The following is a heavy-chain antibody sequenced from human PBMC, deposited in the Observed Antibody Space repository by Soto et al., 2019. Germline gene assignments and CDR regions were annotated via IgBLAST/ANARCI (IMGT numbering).Heavy chain of an antibody. V-gene: IGHV3-30*05. CDR2: ISFEGNTQ. Sequence: QVQLVESGGGVVQPGRSLRLSCAASGFTLSRYGMHWVRQAPGKGLEWVAVISFEGNTQYYADSVKGRFTISRDNSKDTLSLRIHSLRPEDTAVYYCARGAGHQLLSRDYFYGMDVWGQGTTVSVSS. J-gene: IGHJ6*02. D-gene: IGHD1-1*01. CDR3: ARGAGHQLLSRDYFYGMDV. CDR1: GFTLSRYG.